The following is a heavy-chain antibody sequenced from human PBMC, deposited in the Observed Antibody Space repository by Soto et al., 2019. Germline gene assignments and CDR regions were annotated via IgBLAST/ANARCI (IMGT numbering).Heavy chain of an antibody. CDR1: GYTFTGYY. Sequence: ASVKVSCKASGYTFTGYYLHWIRQAPGQGLQWMGWMRPDSGGANYAQKFQGRVSMTRDTSTSTFYMELSRLASDDTAVYYCAPDHHEGVYDYWGQGTQVTVSS. CDR3: APDHHEGVYDY. CDR2: MRPDSGGA. V-gene: IGHV1-2*02. J-gene: IGHJ4*02. D-gene: IGHD6-13*01.